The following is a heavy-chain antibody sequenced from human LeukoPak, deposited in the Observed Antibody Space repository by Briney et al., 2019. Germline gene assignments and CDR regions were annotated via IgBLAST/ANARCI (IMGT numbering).Heavy chain of an antibody. Sequence: PGGSLRLSCAASGFTFSSYGMHWVRQAPGKGLEWVAFIRYDGSNKYYADSVKGRFTISRDNSKNTLYLQMNSLRAKDSAVYYCARDEMSGRGPFDQWGQGTLVTVSS. J-gene: IGHJ4*02. CDR3: ARDEMSGRGPFDQ. D-gene: IGHD1-1*01. CDR1: GFTFSSYG. CDR2: IRYDGSNK. V-gene: IGHV3-30*02.